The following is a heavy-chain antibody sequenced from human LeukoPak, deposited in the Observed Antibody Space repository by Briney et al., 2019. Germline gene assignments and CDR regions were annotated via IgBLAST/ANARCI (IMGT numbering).Heavy chain of an antibody. V-gene: IGHV3-23*01. CDR1: GFTFSSYA. J-gene: IGHJ6*02. D-gene: IGHD3-10*01. CDR3: ARVSGNIQIWPQPFGDGMDV. CDR2: ISGSGRST. Sequence: PGGSLRLSCAASGFTFSSYAMHWVRQAPGKGLECVSAISGSGRSTYYADSVKGRFTISREDSKNTLYLQVNILRAEDTAIYYCARVSGNIQIWPQPFGDGMDVWGQGTTVTVSS.